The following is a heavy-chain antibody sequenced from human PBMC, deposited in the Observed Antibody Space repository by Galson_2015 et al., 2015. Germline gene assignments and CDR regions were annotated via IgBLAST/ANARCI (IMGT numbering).Heavy chain of an antibody. V-gene: IGHV4-4*02. J-gene: IGHJ4*02. Sequence: ETLSLTCGVSGGSIISIDWWSWVRQPPGKGLEWIGEIFHNGNINYNPSLKSRVTISVDKSKNQFSLNLTSVTAADTAVYYCARVRGGSVHDYWGQGVLVTVSS. D-gene: IGHD1-26*01. CDR2: IFHNGNI. CDR3: ARVRGGSVHDY. CDR1: GGSIISIDW.